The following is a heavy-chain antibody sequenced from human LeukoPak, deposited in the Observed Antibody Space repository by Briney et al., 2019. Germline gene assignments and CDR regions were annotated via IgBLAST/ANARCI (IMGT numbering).Heavy chain of an antibody. J-gene: IGHJ4*02. V-gene: IGHV3-23*01. Sequence: GGSLRLSCAASGFTFSSYAMSWVRQAPGKGLEWVSTISGSGSATYYADSVKGRFTISRDNSKNTLYLQVNSLTTEDTAVYYCTTGSGYSTDWYDFWGQGTLVTVSS. CDR1: GFTFSSYA. CDR2: ISGSGSAT. CDR3: TTGSGYSTDWYDF. D-gene: IGHD6-19*01.